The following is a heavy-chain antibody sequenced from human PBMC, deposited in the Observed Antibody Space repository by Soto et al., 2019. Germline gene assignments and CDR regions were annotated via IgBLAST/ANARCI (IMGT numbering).Heavy chain of an antibody. CDR2: IWYDGSNK. J-gene: IGHJ6*04. D-gene: IGHD3-10*01. CDR3: AGGSGDVYGMDV. Sequence: GGSLRLSWAASGFTFSSYGMHWVRQAPGKGLEWVAVIWYDGSNKYYADSVKGRFTISRDNSKNTLYLQMNSLRAEDTAVYYCAGGSGDVYGMDVWGKGTTVTVSS. V-gene: IGHV3-33*01. CDR1: GFTFSSYG.